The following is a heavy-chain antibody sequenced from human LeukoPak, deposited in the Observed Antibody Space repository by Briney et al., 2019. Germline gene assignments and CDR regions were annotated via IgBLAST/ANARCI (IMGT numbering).Heavy chain of an antibody. CDR3: ARGAQTTSYYDSSGNFDY. Sequence: GGSLRLSCAASGFTFSSYNMNWVRQAPGKRLEWVSSISSYSTYIYYADSVKGRFTISRDNAKNSLYLQMNSLRPEDTAVYYCARGAQTTSYYDSSGNFDYWGQGTLVTVSS. CDR2: ISSYSTYI. J-gene: IGHJ4*02. D-gene: IGHD3-22*01. V-gene: IGHV3-21*01. CDR1: GFTFSSYN.